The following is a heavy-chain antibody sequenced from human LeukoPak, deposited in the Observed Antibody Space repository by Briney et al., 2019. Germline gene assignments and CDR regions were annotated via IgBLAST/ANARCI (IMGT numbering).Heavy chain of an antibody. Sequence: ASVKVSCKASGYTFTNYGISWVRQAPGQGLECMGWISGYNGNTNHAQKFQGRVTMTTDTSTSTAYIELRSLRSDDTAVYYCARDQGQRRDVYNFWWEDWGQGTLVTVSS. CDR1: GYTFTNYG. CDR3: ARDQGQRRDVYNFWWED. J-gene: IGHJ4*02. CDR2: ISGYNGNT. D-gene: IGHD5-24*01. V-gene: IGHV1-18*01.